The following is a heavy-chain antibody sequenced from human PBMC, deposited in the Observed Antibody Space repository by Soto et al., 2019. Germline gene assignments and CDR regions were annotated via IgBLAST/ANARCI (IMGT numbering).Heavy chain of an antibody. CDR3: AKWTYLDF. Sequence: EVQLLESGGGLVQPGGSPRLSCATSGFIFSAYAMTWVRQAPGRGLEWVSTISGTDGKTFYADSVKGRFSISRDTSTNTLYLHMNSLRAEDTAVYYCAKWTYLDFWGQGTRVTVSS. V-gene: IGHV3-23*01. CDR2: ISGTDGKT. J-gene: IGHJ1*01. D-gene: IGHD2-21*01. CDR1: GFIFSAYA.